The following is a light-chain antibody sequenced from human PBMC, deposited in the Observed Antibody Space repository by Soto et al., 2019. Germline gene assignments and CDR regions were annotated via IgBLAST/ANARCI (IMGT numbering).Light chain of an antibody. CDR2: EVS. CDR1: SSDVGGYNY. J-gene: IGLJ1*01. CDR3: SSYTSGSTPYV. Sequence: QSALTQPASVSGSPGQSITISYTGTSSDVGGYNYVSWYQQHPGKAPKLMIYEVSNRPSGVSNRFSGSKSGNTASLTISGLQAEDEADYYCSSYTSGSTPYVFGTGTKLTVL. V-gene: IGLV2-14*01.